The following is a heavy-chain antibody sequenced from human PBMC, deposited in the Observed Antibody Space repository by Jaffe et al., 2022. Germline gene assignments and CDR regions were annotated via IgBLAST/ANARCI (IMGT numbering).Heavy chain of an antibody. CDR2: IYYSGST. CDR3: ATSDRTGNWFDP. J-gene: IGHJ5*02. D-gene: IGHD7-27*01. Sequence: QLQLQESGPGLVKPSETLSLTCTVSGGSISSSSYYWGWIRQPPGKGLEWIGSIYYSGSTYYNPSLKSRVTISVDTSKNQFSLKLSSVTAADTAVYYCATSDRTGNWFDPWGQGTLVTVSS. CDR1: GGSISSSSYY. V-gene: IGHV4-39*01.